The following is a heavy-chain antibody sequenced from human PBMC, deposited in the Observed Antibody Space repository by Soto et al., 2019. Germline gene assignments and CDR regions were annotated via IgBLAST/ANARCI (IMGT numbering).Heavy chain of an antibody. D-gene: IGHD3-10*01. Sequence: EVQLVESGGGLVQPGGSLRLSCAASGFTFSSYSMNWVRQAPGKGLEWVSYISSSSSTIYYADSVKGRFTISRDNAKNSLYLQMNSLRDEDTAVYYCARDLSGAPLWFGELIPALDYYGMDVWGQGTTVTVSS. CDR2: ISSSSSTI. J-gene: IGHJ6*02. V-gene: IGHV3-48*02. CDR1: GFTFSSYS. CDR3: ARDLSGAPLWFGELIPALDYYGMDV.